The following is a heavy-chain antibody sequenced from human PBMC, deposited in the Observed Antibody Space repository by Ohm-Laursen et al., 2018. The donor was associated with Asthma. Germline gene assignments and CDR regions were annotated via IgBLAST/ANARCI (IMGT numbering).Heavy chain of an antibody. CDR3: AKGLHYDSSGRGDY. Sequence: SLRLSCTASGFTFSSYSMNWVRQAPGKGLEWVAVISYDGSNKYYADSVKGRFTISRDNSKNTLYLQMNSLRAEDTAVYYCAKGLHYDSSGRGDYWGQGTLVTVSS. D-gene: IGHD3-22*01. V-gene: IGHV3-30*18. J-gene: IGHJ4*02. CDR2: ISYDGSNK. CDR1: GFTFSSYS.